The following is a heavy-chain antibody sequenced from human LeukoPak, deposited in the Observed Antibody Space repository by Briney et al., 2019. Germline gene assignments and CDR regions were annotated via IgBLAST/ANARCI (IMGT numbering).Heavy chain of an antibody. Sequence: PGGSLRLSCAASGFTFSSYSMNWVRQAPGKGLEWVSYISSSSSTIYYADSVKGRFTISRDNAKNSLYLQMNSLRAEDTGVYYCARDPDYGSGSVNWFDPWGQGTLVSVSS. CDR3: ARDPDYGSGSVNWFDP. CDR1: GFTFSSYS. CDR2: ISSSSSTI. V-gene: IGHV3-48*04. J-gene: IGHJ5*02. D-gene: IGHD3-10*01.